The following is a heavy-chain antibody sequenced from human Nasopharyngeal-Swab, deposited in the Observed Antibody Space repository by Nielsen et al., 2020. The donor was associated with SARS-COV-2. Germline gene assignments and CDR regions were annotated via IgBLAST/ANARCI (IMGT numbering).Heavy chain of an antibody. V-gene: IGHV3-48*01. CDR1: GFTFSSYS. CDR3: ARDTTYDFWSGYSKSFDY. Sequence: GESLKISCAASGFTFSSYSMNWVRQAPGKGLEWVSYIISSSSTIYYADSVKGRFTISRDNDKNSLYLQMNSLRAEDTAVYYCARDTTYDFWSGYSKSFDYWGQGTLVTVSS. CDR2: IISSSSTI. J-gene: IGHJ4*02. D-gene: IGHD3-3*01.